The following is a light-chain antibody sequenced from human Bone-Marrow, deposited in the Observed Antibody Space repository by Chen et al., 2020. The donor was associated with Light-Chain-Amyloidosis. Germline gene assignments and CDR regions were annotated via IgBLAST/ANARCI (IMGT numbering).Light chain of an antibody. Sequence: SYELTQPPSVSVSPGQTARITCSGDDLPTKYAYWHQQKPGQAPVLVIHRETERPSGISERFSGSSSGTTATLTIRGVQAEDEADYHCQSADSSGTYEVIFGGGTKLTVL. CDR2: RET. J-gene: IGLJ2*01. CDR1: DLPTKY. CDR3: QSADSSGTYEVI. V-gene: IGLV3-25*03.